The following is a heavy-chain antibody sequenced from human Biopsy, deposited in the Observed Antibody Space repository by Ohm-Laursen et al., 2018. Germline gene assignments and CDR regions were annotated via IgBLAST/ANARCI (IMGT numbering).Heavy chain of an antibody. V-gene: IGHV1-69*13. J-gene: IGHJ4*02. Sequence: GASVKVSCKASGGTFSSYAISWVRQAPGQGLEWMGGIIPIFGTANYAQKFQGRVTIAADESTSTAYMELSSLRSEDTAVYYCARGRLRAVARFDYWGQGTLVTVSS. CDR2: IIPIFGTA. CDR1: GGTFSSYA. CDR3: ARGRLRAVARFDY. D-gene: IGHD6-19*01.